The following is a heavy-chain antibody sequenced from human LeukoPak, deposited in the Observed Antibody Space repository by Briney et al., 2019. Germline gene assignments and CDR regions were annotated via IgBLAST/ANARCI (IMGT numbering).Heavy chain of an antibody. Sequence: SETLSLTCTVSGGSISSYYWSWIRQPPGKGLEWIGYIYYSGSTNYNPSLKSRVTISVDTSKNQFSLRLNSVTAADTAVYYCARSSEGRYYYDSSGYSYYYYMDVWGKGTTVTVSS. CDR1: GGSISSYY. J-gene: IGHJ6*03. D-gene: IGHD3-22*01. CDR2: IYYSGST. CDR3: ARSSEGRYYYDSSGYSYYYYMDV. V-gene: IGHV4-59*01.